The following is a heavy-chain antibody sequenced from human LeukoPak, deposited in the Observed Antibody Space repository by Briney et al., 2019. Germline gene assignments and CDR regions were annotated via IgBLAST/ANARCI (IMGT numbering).Heavy chain of an antibody. CDR2: INPNSGDT. V-gene: IGHV1-2*06. Sequence: ASVKVSCKASRYTFSGSYIHWVRQAPGQGLEWMGRINPNSGDTNYAQKFQGRVTMTRDTSISTAYMEMSSLTSNDTAVYYCARSARHCNNGVCFTDYYIDLWGKGTTVIVSS. CDR3: ARSARHCNNGVCFTDYYIDL. D-gene: IGHD2-8*01. CDR1: RYTFSGSY. J-gene: IGHJ6*03.